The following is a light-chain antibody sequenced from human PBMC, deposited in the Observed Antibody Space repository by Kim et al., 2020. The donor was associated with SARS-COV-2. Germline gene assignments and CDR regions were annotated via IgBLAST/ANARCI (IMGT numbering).Light chain of an antibody. V-gene: IGKV3-11*01. Sequence: LSQGERAPLSCRASQSISSYLAWYQQKPGQAPRLLIYDASNRATGIPARFSGSGSGTDFSLTISSLEPEDFAVYYCQQRSSWPLSFGGGTKVDIK. CDR1: QSISSY. CDR3: QQRSSWPLS. CDR2: DAS. J-gene: IGKJ4*01.